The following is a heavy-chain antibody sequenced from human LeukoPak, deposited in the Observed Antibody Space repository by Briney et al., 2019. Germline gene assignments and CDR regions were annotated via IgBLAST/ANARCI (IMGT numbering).Heavy chain of an antibody. CDR3: ARGGGEYSWFDP. J-gene: IGHJ5*02. V-gene: IGHV1-46*01. CDR2: INPSGGST. D-gene: IGHD6-6*01. CDR1: GYTFTCYY. Sequence: ASVTVSCTASGYTFTCYYMHWVRQATGQGLEWMGIINPSGGSTSYAQKFQGRVTMTRDMSTSTVYMELSSLRSEDTAVYYCARGGGEYSWFDPWGQGTLVTVSS.